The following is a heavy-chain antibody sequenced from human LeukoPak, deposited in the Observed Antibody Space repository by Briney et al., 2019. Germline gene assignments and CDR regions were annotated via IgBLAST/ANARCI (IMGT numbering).Heavy chain of an antibody. D-gene: IGHD6-19*01. CDR3: AKAKTWLVFDY. CDR2: ISYDGSNK. CDR1: GFTFSNYW. J-gene: IGHJ4*02. V-gene: IGHV3-30*18. Sequence: GGSLRLSCAASGFTFSNYWMHWVRQAPGKGLEWVAVISYDGSNKYYADSVKGRFTISRDNSKNTLYLQMNSLRAEDTAVYYCAKAKTWLVFDYWGQETLVTVSS.